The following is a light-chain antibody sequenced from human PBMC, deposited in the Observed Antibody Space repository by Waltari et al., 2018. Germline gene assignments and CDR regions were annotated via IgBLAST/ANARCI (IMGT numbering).Light chain of an antibody. Sequence: IQVTQSPSTLPASVGDTATITCRASQSIVVWFAWYQQKPGKAPRLLIDKASYLESGVPSRFSGSGSGTEFTLTISSLQADDFATYYCLQYNSYPWTFGQGTKVEIK. V-gene: IGKV1-5*03. J-gene: IGKJ1*01. CDR3: LQYNSYPWT. CDR1: QSIVVW. CDR2: KAS.